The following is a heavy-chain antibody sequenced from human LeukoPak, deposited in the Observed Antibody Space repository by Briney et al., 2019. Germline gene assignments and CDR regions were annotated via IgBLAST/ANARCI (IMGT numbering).Heavy chain of an antibody. CDR2: IYHSGST. CDR1: GGSISSSNW. V-gene: IGHV4-4*02. Sequence: SETLSLTCAVSGGSISSSNWWSWVRPPPGKGLEWIGEIYHSGSTNYNPSLKSRVTISVDKSKNQFSLKLSSVTAADTAVYYCVNEFSDDSSGYSAFDIWGQGTMVTVSS. D-gene: IGHD3-22*01. CDR3: VNEFSDDSSGYSAFDI. J-gene: IGHJ3*02.